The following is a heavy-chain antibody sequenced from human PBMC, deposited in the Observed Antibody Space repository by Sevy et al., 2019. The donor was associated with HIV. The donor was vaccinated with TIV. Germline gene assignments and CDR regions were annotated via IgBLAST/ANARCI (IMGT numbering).Heavy chain of an antibody. D-gene: IGHD4-17*01. CDR3: ARPLDYDLKGDAFGI. CDR1: GFTFSSYS. CDR2: ISSSSSTI. J-gene: IGHJ3*02. Sequence: GGSLRLSCAASGFTFSSYSMNWVRQAPGKGLEWVSYISSSSSTIYYADSVKGRFTISRDNAKNSLYLQMNSLRDEDTAVYYCARPLDYDLKGDAFGIWGQGTMVTVSS. V-gene: IGHV3-48*02.